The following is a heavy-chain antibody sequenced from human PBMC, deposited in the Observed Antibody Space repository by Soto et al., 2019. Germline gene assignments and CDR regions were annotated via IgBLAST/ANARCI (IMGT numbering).Heavy chain of an antibody. J-gene: IGHJ4*02. D-gene: IGHD3-3*01. V-gene: IGHV1-69*06. CDR2: IVPMFGTS. CDR1: GGTSTRYA. Sequence: QERLVQSGAEVRKPGSSVKVSCKVTGGTSTRYAINWVRQAPGQGLERMGGIVPMFGTSKYAQQFQGRVTITADTSTNIAYMELRSLRSEDTAVYYCNRGSEYDFWSGYLWGQGTLVSVSS. CDR3: NRGSEYDFWSGYL.